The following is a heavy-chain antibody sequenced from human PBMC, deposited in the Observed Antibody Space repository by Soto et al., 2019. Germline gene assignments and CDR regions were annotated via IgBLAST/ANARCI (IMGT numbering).Heavy chain of an antibody. CDR1: GFNFNLST. J-gene: IGHJ4*02. CDR2: ISRLRDRS. V-gene: IGHV3-21*06. D-gene: IGHD3-10*01. Sequence: SLRLSCAGSGFNFNLSTSTWVRHTAGGGLEWVSSISRLRDRSYYVDSVLGRFTVSRGNAANSVYLQMDSLRAEDTDIYYCARVGAYFGDFDYFDYWGQGTPVTVSS. CDR3: ARVGAYFGDFDYFDY.